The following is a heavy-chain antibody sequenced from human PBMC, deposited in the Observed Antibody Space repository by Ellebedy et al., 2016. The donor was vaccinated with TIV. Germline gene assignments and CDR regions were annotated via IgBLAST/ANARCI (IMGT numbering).Heavy chain of an antibody. CDR2: IWYDGSNK. D-gene: IGHD4-17*01. J-gene: IGHJ3*02. V-gene: IGHV3-33*08. Sequence: GESLKISCAASGFTFSSYGMHWVRQAPGKGLEWVAVIWYDGSNKYYADSVKGRFTISRDNSKNTLYLQMNSLRAEDTAVYYCARDHRHYGWTFGPPTEPDAFDIWGQGTMVTVSS. CDR1: GFTFSSYG. CDR3: ARDHRHYGWTFGPPTEPDAFDI.